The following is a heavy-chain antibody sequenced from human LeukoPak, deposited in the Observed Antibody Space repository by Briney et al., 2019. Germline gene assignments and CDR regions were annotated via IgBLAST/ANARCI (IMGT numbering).Heavy chain of an antibody. J-gene: IGHJ6*03. V-gene: IGHV3-20*04. CDR1: GFTFDDYG. D-gene: IGHD3-10*01. CDR2: INWNGVST. Sequence: PGGSLRLSCAASGFTFDDYGMTWVRQAPGKGLEWFSGINWNGVSTGYADSVKGRFTISRDNAKNSLYLQMNSLRAEDTALYYCARSPRIIIVRGLISYYYYMDVWGKGTTVTVSS. CDR3: ARSPRIIIVRGLISYYYYMDV.